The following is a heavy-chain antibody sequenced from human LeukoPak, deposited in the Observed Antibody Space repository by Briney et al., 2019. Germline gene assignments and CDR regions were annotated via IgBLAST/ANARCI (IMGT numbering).Heavy chain of an antibody. D-gene: IGHD7-27*01. Sequence: GGSLRLSCAASGFTFSSYAMHWVRQAPGKGLEWVAVISYDGSNKYYADSVKGRFTISRDNSKNTLYLQMNSLRAEDTAVYYCARVPTGVDAFDIWGQGTMVTVSS. CDR1: GFTFSSYA. J-gene: IGHJ3*02. CDR2: ISYDGSNK. V-gene: IGHV3-30*04. CDR3: ARVPTGVDAFDI.